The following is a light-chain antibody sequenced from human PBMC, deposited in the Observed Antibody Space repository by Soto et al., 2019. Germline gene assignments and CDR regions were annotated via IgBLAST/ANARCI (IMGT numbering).Light chain of an antibody. Sequence: QSALTQPASVSGSPGQSITISCTGTSSDVGGYNYVAWYQQHPGKAPKLMIYEVSNRPSGVSNRFSGSKSGNTASLTISGRQAEYEADYYCSSYTRSSTLVFGTGTKLTVL. V-gene: IGLV2-14*01. CDR2: EVS. J-gene: IGLJ1*01. CDR1: SSDVGGYNY. CDR3: SSYTRSSTLV.